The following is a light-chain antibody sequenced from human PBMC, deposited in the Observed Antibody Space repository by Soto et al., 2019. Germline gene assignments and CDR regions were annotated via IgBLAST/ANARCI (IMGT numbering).Light chain of an antibody. Sequence: EIVLTQSPGTLSSSPGERATLSCRASQSVSSSYLAWYQQKPGQAPKLLIYGASSRATGIPDRFSGSGSGTDFTLTISRLEPEDFAVYYCQQYGSSPRLTVGGGTKVEIK. CDR2: GAS. CDR1: QSVSSSY. J-gene: IGKJ4*01. CDR3: QQYGSSPRLT. V-gene: IGKV3-20*01.